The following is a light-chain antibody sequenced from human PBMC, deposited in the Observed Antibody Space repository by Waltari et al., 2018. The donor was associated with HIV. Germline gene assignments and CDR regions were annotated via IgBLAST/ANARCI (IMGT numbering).Light chain of an antibody. CDR1: TTNIGTHH. V-gene: IGLV1-44*01. CDR2: SNS. CDR3: ASWDDSLNGLYV. J-gene: IGLJ1*01. Sequence: QSVLTQPPSASATPGQRVTISCSGNTTNIGTHHVNWYLQLPGTAPKLLIYSNSQRPSGVPARFSGSKSGTSASLAISGLQSEDEAHYYCASWDDSLNGLYVFGPGTKVTVL.